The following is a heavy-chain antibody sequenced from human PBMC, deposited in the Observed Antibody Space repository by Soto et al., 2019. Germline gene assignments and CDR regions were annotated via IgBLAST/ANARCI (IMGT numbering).Heavy chain of an antibody. Sequence: GGSLRLSCAASGFTFSNYWMHWVRQAPGKGPVWVSRINSDGKYTTYADSVKGRFTISRDNAKNTLYLQMNSLRTEDTAVYYCARALDFWSAYFDYWGQGSLVTVSS. J-gene: IGHJ4*02. V-gene: IGHV3-74*01. D-gene: IGHD3-3*01. CDR1: GFTFSNYW. CDR2: INSDGKYT. CDR3: ARALDFWSAYFDY.